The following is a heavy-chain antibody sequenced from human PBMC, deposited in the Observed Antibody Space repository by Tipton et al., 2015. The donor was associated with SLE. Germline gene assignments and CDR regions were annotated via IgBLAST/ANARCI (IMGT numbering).Heavy chain of an antibody. D-gene: IGHD5-24*01. J-gene: IGHJ4*02. Sequence: GSLRLSCAASGFSVSYHYMNWVRQAPGKGLEWVSVTHSGPGADYADSDYAESVKGRFTVSRDNSKNTLYLQMSSLRPEDTAVYYCARDSAEMATTGHFDYWGQGTLVTVSS. CDR3: ARDSAEMATTGHFDY. CDR1: GFSVSYHY. CDR2: THSGPGA. V-gene: IGHV3-53*05.